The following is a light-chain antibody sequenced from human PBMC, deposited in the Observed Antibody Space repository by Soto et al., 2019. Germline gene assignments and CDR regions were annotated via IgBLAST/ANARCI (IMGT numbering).Light chain of an antibody. CDR2: SNN. Sequence: QSVLTQPPSASGTPGQRVTISCSGSSSKIGSNTENWYQQLPGTAPKLLIFSNNQRPSGVPDRFSGSKSGTSASLAISGLQSEDEADYYCAAWDDSLNGPVFGGGTKLTVL. CDR1: SSKIGSNT. J-gene: IGLJ2*01. V-gene: IGLV1-44*01. CDR3: AAWDDSLNGPV.